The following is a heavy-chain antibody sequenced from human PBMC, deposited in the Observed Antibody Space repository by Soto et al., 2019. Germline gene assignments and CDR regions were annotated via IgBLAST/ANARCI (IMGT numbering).Heavy chain of an antibody. CDR1: GFTFSSYS. CDR2: ISSSSSPI. CDR3: ARGRYSSAFDAFDI. Sequence: EVPLVESGGGFVQSGGSLRLSCAASGFTFSSYSMNWVRQAPGKGLEWVSYISSSSSPIYYTDSVKGRFTISRDNGKNSLYLQMNSLRDEDTAVYYCARGRYSSAFDAFDIWGQGTVVTVSS. V-gene: IGHV3-48*02. D-gene: IGHD2-15*01. J-gene: IGHJ3*02.